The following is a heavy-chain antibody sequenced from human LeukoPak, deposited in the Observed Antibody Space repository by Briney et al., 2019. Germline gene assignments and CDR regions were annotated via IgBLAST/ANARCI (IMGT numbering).Heavy chain of an antibody. CDR2: INPNSGGT. V-gene: IGHV1-2*02. D-gene: IGHD5-24*01. CDR1: GYTFTGYY. Sequence: GASVKGSCKASGYTFTGYYMHWVRQAPGQGLEWMGWINPNSGGTNYAQKFQGRVTMTRDTSISTAYMELSRLRSDDTAVYYCARRDGYTIADAFDIWGQGTMVTVSS. CDR3: ARRDGYTIADAFDI. J-gene: IGHJ3*02.